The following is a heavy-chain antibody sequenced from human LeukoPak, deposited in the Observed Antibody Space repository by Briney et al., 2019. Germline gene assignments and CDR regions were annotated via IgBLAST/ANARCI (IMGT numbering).Heavy chain of an antibody. CDR2: ISGSGGST. Sequence: GGSLRLSCAASGFPFSSCAMNWVRQAPGKELEWVSSISGSGGSTYYADSAKGRFTISRDNSKNTLYLQMNSLRAEDTAVYYCAKAPGSYCSGGICYSDYWGQGTLVTVSS. CDR3: AKAPGSYCSGGICYSDY. V-gene: IGHV3-23*01. CDR1: GFPFSSCA. J-gene: IGHJ4*02. D-gene: IGHD2-15*01.